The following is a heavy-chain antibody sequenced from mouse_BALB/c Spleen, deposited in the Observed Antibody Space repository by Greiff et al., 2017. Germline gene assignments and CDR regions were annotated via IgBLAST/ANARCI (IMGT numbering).Heavy chain of an antibody. CDR1: GYTFTSYW. J-gene: IGHJ1*01. CDR2: IDPSDSYT. V-gene: IGHV1S127*01. Sequence: QVQLQQPGAELVKPGASVKMSCKASGYTFTSYWMHWVKQRPGQGLEWIGVIDPSDSYTSYNQKFKGKATLTVDTSSSTAYMQLSSLTSEDSAVYYCTTTTVVTYWYIDVWGAGTTVTVSS. D-gene: IGHD1-1*01. CDR3: TTTTVVTYWYIDV.